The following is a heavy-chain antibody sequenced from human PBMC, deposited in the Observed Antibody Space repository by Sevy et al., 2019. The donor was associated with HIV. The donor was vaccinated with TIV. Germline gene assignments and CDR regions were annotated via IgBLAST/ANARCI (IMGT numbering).Heavy chain of an antibody. CDR3: ARRIYYDSSAYYWWFDP. CDR1: CYTFTNYG. D-gene: IGHD3-22*01. V-gene: IGHV1-18*01. J-gene: IGHJ5*02. CDR2: ISTHNGDT. Sequence: ASVKVSCKASCYTFTNYGISWVRQAPGQGLEWMGWISTHNGDTNYAQKLQGRVTMTTDTSTSTAYMELRSLRSDDTAVYYCARRIYYDSSAYYWWFDPWGQGTLVTVSS.